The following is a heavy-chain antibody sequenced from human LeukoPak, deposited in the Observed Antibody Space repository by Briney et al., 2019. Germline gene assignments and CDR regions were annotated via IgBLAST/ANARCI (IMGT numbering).Heavy chain of an antibody. V-gene: IGHV4-39*07. J-gene: IGHJ3*02. CDR1: GGSISSSTYY. D-gene: IGHD6-13*01. CDR2: IYYSGST. Sequence: SGTLSLTCTVSGGSISSSTYYWGWIRQPPGKGLEWIGSIYYSGSTYYNPSLKSRVTISVDTSKNQFSLKLSSVTAADTAVYYCARGGIAAALDAFDIWGQGTMVTVSS. CDR3: ARGGIAAALDAFDI.